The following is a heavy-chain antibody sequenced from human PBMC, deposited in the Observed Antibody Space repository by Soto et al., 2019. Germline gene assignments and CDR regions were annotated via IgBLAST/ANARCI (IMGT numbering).Heavy chain of an antibody. Sequence: VTISADKSISTAYLQWSSLKASDTAMYYCARRIAVGPDAFDIWGQGTMVTVSS. CDR3: ARRIAVGPDAFDI. J-gene: IGHJ3*02. D-gene: IGHD6-19*01. V-gene: IGHV5-51*01.